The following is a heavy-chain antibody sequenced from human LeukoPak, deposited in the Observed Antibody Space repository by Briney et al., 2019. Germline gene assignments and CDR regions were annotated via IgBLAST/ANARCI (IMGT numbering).Heavy chain of an antibody. Sequence: GASVKVSCKASGYTFTSYGISWVRQAPGQGLEWMGWISAYNGNTNYARKLQGRVTMTTDTSTSTAYMELRSLRSDDTAVYYCARASYDYVWGSYRHQPNPDDYWGQGTLVTVSS. V-gene: IGHV1-18*01. J-gene: IGHJ4*02. CDR1: GYTFTSYG. CDR3: ARASYDYVWGSYRHQPNPDDY. CDR2: ISAYNGNT. D-gene: IGHD3-16*02.